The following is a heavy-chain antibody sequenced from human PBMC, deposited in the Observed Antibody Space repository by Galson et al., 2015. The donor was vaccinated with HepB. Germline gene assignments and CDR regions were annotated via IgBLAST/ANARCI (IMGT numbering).Heavy chain of an antibody. V-gene: IGHV4-61*01. J-gene: IGHJ6*02. CDR2: IYYSGIT. Sequence: TLSLTCTVSGGSVRSGSYYWNWMRQPPGKGLEWIGYIYYSGITNYNPSLKSRVTISVDTSTNQFSLKLNSVTAADTAVYYCARALLSYGLDVWGQGTTVTVSS. CDR3: ARALLSYGLDV. CDR1: GGSVRSGSYY. D-gene: IGHD2/OR15-2a*01.